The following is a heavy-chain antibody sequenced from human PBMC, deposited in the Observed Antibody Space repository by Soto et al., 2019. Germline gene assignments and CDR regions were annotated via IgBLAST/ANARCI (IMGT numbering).Heavy chain of an antibody. CDR2: INPSGGST. Sequence: SLNSSFKASGYTFTSYYMHWVRPAPGQGLEWRGIINPSGGSTSYAQKFQGRVTMTRDTSTSKVYMELSSLRSEDTAVYYCARDMYYYDSSALKGVGGQGTRVTDSS. D-gene: IGHD3-22*01. CDR1: GYTFTSYY. CDR3: ARDMYYYDSSALKGV. J-gene: IGHJ6*02. V-gene: IGHV1-46*01.